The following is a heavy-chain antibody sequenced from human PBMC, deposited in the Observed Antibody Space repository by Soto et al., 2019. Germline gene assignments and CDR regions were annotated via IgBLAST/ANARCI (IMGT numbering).Heavy chain of an antibody. CDR1: GFTFSSYW. D-gene: IGHD1-26*01. J-gene: IGHJ4*02. V-gene: IGHV3-7*03. Sequence: EVQVVESGGGLVQPGGSLRLSCAASGFTFSSYWMSWVRQAPGKGVEWVARINQDGSEKYYVDSVKGRFTISRDNAKNSLYLQMNSLRAEDTAMYYCARDYPGGSYYDYWGQGTLVTVSS. CDR2: INQDGSEK. CDR3: ARDYPGGSYYDY.